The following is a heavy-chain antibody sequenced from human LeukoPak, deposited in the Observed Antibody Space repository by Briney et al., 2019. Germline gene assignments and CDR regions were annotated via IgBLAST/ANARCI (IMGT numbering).Heavy chain of an antibody. D-gene: IGHD6-13*01. CDR2: ISAYNGNT. J-gene: IGHJ3*02. V-gene: IGHV1-18*01. CDR3: ARDRAYSISWYRPRDAFDI. CDR1: GYTFTSYG. Sequence: ASVTVSCKASGYTFTSYGISWVGQAPGQGLEWMGWISAYNGNTNYAQKLQGRVTMTTDTSTSTAYMELRSLRSDDTAVCYCARDRAYSISWYRPRDAFDIWGQGTTVTVSS.